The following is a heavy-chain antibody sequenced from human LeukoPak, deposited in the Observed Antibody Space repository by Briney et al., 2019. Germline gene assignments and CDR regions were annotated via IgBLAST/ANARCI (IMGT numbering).Heavy chain of an antibody. CDR1: GFTFSSYG. CDR2: ISYDGSNK. Sequence: GGSLRLSYAASGFTFSSYGMHWVRQAPGKGLEWVAVISYDGSNKYYADSVKGRFTISRDNSKNTLYLQMNSLRAEDTAVYYCAKTSSSGSLDYWGQGTLVTVSS. V-gene: IGHV3-30*18. D-gene: IGHD1-26*01. CDR3: AKTSSSGSLDY. J-gene: IGHJ4*02.